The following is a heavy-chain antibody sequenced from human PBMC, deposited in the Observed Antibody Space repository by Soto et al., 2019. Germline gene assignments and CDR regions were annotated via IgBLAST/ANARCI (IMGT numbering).Heavy chain of an antibody. Sequence: VKVSXKASGYTFTSYGISWVRQAPGQGLEWMGWISAYNGNTNYAQKLQGRVTMTTDTSTSTAYMELRSLRPEDTAMYYCVRDQDTFGKAVFDSWGQGTLVTVSS. CDR3: VRDQDTFGKAVFDS. V-gene: IGHV1-18*01. CDR2: ISAYNGNT. J-gene: IGHJ4*02. D-gene: IGHD3-16*01. CDR1: GYTFTSYG.